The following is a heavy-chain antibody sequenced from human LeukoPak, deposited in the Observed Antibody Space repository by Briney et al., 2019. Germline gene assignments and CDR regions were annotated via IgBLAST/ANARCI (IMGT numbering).Heavy chain of an antibody. J-gene: IGHJ4*02. CDR1: GGSISSSY. Sequence: PSETLSLTCTVSGGSISSSYWSWIRQPPGKGLEWIGYIYYSGSTNYNPSLKSRVTISVDTSKNQFSLKVSSVTAADTAVYYCARRTGYYDGFDYWGQGTLVTVSS. V-gene: IGHV4-59*01. CDR2: IYYSGST. D-gene: IGHD3/OR15-3a*01. CDR3: ARRTGYYDGFDY.